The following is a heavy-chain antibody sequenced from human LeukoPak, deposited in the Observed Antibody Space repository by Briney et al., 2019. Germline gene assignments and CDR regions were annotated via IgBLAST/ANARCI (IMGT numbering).Heavy chain of an antibody. J-gene: IGHJ4*02. CDR1: GGSISSGGYY. V-gene: IGHV4-31*03. D-gene: IGHD3-22*01. CDR2: IYYSGIT. Sequence: PSQTLSLTCTVSGGSISSGGYYWSWIRQHPGKGLEWIGYIYYSGITYYNPSLKSRVTISVDTSKNQFSLKLSSVTAADTAVYYCAREVSYYDSSDHGYWGQGTLVTVSS. CDR3: AREVSYYDSSDHGY.